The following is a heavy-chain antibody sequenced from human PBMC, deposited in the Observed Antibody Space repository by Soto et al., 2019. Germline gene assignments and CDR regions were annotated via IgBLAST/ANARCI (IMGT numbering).Heavy chain of an antibody. CDR3: ARGLGREYQDNRNYFHLDY. Sequence: GGSLRLSCAASGFTVSSNYLTWVRQAPGKGLKWVSVLYPNGRAYYADSVKGRFTISTDNSQNSVYLQMNTLRAEDTAIYYCARGLGREYQDNRNYFHLDYWGQGTLVTVSS. CDR2: LYPNGRA. D-gene: IGHD1-20*01. J-gene: IGHJ4*02. CDR1: GFTVSSNY. V-gene: IGHV3-53*01.